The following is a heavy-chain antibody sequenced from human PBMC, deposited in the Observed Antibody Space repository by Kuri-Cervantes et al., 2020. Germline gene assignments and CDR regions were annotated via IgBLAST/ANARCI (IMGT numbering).Heavy chain of an antibody. D-gene: IGHD4-23*01. CDR1: GFTIGYHE. CDR3: ARGTGGNSRRTFSFDY. CDR2: ISSSGSTI. Sequence: GGSLRLSCVASGFTIGYHEMHWVRQAPGKGLEWVSYISSSGSTIYYADSVKGRFTISRDNAKNSLYLQMNSLRAEDTAVYYCARGTGGNSRRTFSFDYWGQGTLVTVSS. V-gene: IGHV3-48*03. J-gene: IGHJ4*02.